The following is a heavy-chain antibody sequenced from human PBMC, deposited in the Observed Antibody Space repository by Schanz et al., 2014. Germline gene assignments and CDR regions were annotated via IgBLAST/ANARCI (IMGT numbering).Heavy chain of an antibody. J-gene: IGHJ4*02. Sequence: QVQLVQSGAEVKKPGSSVKVSCTASGGTFSSYTISWIRPAPGQGLEWMGIINPIGGSTTYAQKFRGAVTLTTDTSTDTAYLELTSLRSEDTAVYYCARAPTAYCSDTSCLGTPFDYWGQGTLVNVSS. V-gene: IGHV1-69*02. CDR1: GGTFSSYT. CDR3: ARAPTAYCSDTSCLGTPFDY. D-gene: IGHD2-2*01. CDR2: INPIGGST.